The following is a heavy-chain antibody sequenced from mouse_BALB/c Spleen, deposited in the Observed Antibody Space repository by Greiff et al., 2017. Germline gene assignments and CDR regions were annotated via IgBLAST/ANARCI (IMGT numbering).Heavy chain of an antibody. Sequence: VQVVESGAELVRPGVSVKISCKGSGYTFTDYAMHWVKQSHAKSLEWIGVISTYYGDASYNQKFKGKATMTVDKSSSTAYMELARLTSEDSAIYYCARGDLLLRYFDYWGQGTTLTVSS. CDR3: ARGDLLLRYFDY. D-gene: IGHD1-1*01. CDR1: GYTFTDYA. CDR2: ISTYYGDA. V-gene: IGHV1S137*01. J-gene: IGHJ2*01.